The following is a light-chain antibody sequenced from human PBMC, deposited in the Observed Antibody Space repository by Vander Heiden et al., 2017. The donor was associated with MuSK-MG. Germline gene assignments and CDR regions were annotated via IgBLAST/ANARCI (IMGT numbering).Light chain of an antibody. CDR1: LSVSSS. CDR2: GAS. CDR3: RHDNYWHWA. V-gene: IGKV3-15*01. J-gene: IGKJ1*01. Sequence: EIVMTQSPGTLSVSPGERATLYCRASLSVSSSLAWYQQKPGQAPRLLIYGASSRATGIPARFSGSGSGTEFTLTISSLQSEDFAVYYCRHDNYWHWAFGQGTKVEIK.